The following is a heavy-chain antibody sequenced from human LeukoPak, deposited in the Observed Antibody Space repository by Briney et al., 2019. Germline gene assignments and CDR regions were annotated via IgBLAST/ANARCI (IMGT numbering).Heavy chain of an antibody. CDR1: GGSISSSSYY. V-gene: IGHV4-39*01. J-gene: IGHJ4*02. CDR2: IYYSGST. Sequence: SETLSLTCTVSGGSISSSSYYWGWIRQPPGKGLEWIGSIYYSGSTYYNPSLKSRVTISVDTSKNQFSLKLSSVTAADTAVYYCARHGGRSGSYLWYYFDYWGQGTLVTVSS. CDR3: ARHGGRSGSYLWYYFDY. D-gene: IGHD1-26*01.